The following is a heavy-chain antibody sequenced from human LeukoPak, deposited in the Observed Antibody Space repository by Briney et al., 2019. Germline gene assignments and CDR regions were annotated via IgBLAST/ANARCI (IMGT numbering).Heavy chain of an antibody. V-gene: IGHV3-11*04. J-gene: IGHJ4*02. CDR2: ISSSGSTI. CDR3: AKDPHCSGGSCYSYYFDY. Sequence: GGSLRLSCAASGFTFSDYYMSWIRQAPGKGLEWVSYISSSGSTIYYADSVKGRFTISRDNAKNSLYLQMNSLRAEDTAVYYCAKDPHCSGGSCYSYYFDYWGQGTLVTVSS. CDR1: GFTFSDYY. D-gene: IGHD2-15*01.